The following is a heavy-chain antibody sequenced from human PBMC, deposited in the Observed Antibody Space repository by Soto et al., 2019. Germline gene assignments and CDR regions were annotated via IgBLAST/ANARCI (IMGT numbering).Heavy chain of an antibody. J-gene: IGHJ4*02. CDR3: AKGLVRGYSGYDPYYFDY. V-gene: IGHV3-23*01. D-gene: IGHD5-12*01. Sequence: GESLKISCAASGFTFSSYAMSWVRQAPGKGLEWVSAISGSGGSTYYADSVKGRFTISRDNSKNTLYLQMNSLRAEDTAVYYCAKGLVRGYSGYDPYYFDYWGQGTLVTVSS. CDR1: GFTFSSYA. CDR2: ISGSGGST.